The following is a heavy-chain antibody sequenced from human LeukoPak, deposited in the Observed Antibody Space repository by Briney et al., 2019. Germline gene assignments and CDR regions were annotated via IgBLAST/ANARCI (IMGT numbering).Heavy chain of an antibody. CDR1: GFTFSSYW. Sequence: GGSLRLSCAASGFTFSSYWMHWVREAPGKGRVGVSRINSDGSSTSYADSVKGRFTISRDNAQNTLYLQMNSLRAEDTAVYDCARGGYNWNDDWFDPWGQGTLVTVSS. J-gene: IGHJ5*02. CDR3: ARGGYNWNDDWFDP. D-gene: IGHD1-1*01. V-gene: IGHV3-74*01. CDR2: INSDGSST.